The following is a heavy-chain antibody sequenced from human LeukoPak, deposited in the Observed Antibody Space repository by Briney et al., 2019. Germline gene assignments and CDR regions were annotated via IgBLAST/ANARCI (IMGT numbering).Heavy chain of an antibody. J-gene: IGHJ4*02. D-gene: IGHD1-1*01. CDR1: TASINSPSEH. Sequence: PSETLSLTCTVSTASINSPSEHWPWIPQPPGDGLDWIGSIHYSGSTYYNPSLKSRVIISVDTSKKQFTLKVSSVTAADTAVYYCARHHHNWNWDYWGQGTLVTVSS. V-gene: IGHV4-39*01. CDR3: ARHHHNWNWDY. CDR2: IHYSGST.